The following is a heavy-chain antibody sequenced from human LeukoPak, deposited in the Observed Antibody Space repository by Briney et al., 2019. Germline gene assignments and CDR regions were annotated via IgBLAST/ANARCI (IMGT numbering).Heavy chain of an antibody. CDR1: GFTFSSYS. CDR3: ARDTGGFGESYFDY. D-gene: IGHD3-10*01. V-gene: IGHV3-21*01. J-gene: IGHJ4*02. CDR2: ISSSSSYI. Sequence: PGGSLRLSCAASGFTFSSYSMNWVRQAPGKGLEWVSSISSSSSYIYYADSVKGRFTISRDNAKNSLYLQMNSLRAEDTAVYYCARDTGGFGESYFDYWGQGTLVTVSS.